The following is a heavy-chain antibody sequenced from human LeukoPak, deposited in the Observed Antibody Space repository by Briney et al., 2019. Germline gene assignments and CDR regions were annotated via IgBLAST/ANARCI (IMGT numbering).Heavy chain of an antibody. V-gene: IGHV4-59*01. J-gene: IGHJ3*02. CDR1: GGIRSDY. CDR2: VSYTGST. D-gene: IGHD3-22*01. Sequence: SSETLSLTCTVSGGIRSDYWSWIRQSPGKGLEWIGRVSYTGSTRYNPSLQSRVTISLDTSRNHFSLKLSSLNAADTAVYYCARLLDYDNSGDPDIFDIWGQGTMDTVSS. CDR3: ARLLDYDNSGDPDIFDI.